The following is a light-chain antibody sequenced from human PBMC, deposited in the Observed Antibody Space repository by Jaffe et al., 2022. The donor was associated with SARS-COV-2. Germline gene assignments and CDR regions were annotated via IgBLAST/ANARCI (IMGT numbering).Light chain of an antibody. J-gene: IGLJ2*01. CDR3: QAWDSSSVV. CDR1: KVGDNF. CDR2: QED. V-gene: IGLV3-1*01. Sequence: SYELTQPPSVSVSPGQTARITCSGDKVGDNFPSWYQQKPGQSPVLVIYQEDKRPSGIPERFSGSNSGNTATLTISGTQAMDEADYYCQAWDSSSVVFGGGTKLTVL.